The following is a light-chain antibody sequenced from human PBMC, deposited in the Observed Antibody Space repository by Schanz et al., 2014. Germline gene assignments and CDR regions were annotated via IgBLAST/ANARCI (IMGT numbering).Light chain of an antibody. CDR3: SSYAGSNNPVV. V-gene: IGLV2-14*01. CDR1: SSDVGDYNH. Sequence: QSALTQPASVSGSPGQSITLSCTGTSSDVGDYNHVSWYQQHPGKAPKLMIYDVSNRPSGVSNRFSGSKSGNTASLTISGLQADDEADYYCSSYAGSNNPVVFGGGTKLTVL. J-gene: IGLJ2*01. CDR2: DVS.